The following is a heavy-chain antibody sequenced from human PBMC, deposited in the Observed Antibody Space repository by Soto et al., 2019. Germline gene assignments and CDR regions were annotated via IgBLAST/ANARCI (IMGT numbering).Heavy chain of an antibody. J-gene: IGHJ3*02. Sequence: PGGSLRLSCTASGFTFGDYAMSWFRQAPGKGLEWVGFIRSKGYSRTTEYAASVKGRFTISRDDSRSIAYLQMNSLRTEDTAVYFCSRPSYYYDSSGFEPGAFDIWGQGTMVTVSS. D-gene: IGHD3-22*01. V-gene: IGHV3-49*03. CDR2: IRSKGYSRTT. CDR1: GFTFGDYA. CDR3: SRPSYYYDSSGFEPGAFDI.